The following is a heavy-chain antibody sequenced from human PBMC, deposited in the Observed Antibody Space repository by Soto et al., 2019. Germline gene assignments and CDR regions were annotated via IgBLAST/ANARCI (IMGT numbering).Heavy chain of an antibody. D-gene: IGHD1-26*01. CDR1: GGSISSGGYS. V-gene: IGHV4-30-2*02. Sequence: SETLSLTCAVSGGSISSGGYSWSWIRQPPGKGLEWIGYIYHSGSTYYNPSLKSRVTISVDRSKNQFSLKLTSVTAADTAVYYCARRYGGNFDYWGQGTLVTVSS. J-gene: IGHJ4*02. CDR2: IYHSGST. CDR3: ARRYGGNFDY.